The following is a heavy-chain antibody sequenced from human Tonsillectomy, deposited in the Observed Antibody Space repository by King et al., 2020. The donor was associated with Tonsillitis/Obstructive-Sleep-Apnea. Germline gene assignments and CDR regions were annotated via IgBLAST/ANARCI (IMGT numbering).Heavy chain of an antibody. D-gene: IGHD4-17*01. CDR2: IAYDGSNK. Sequence: VQLVESGGGVVQPGRSLRLSCAASGFIFRDYPMHWIRQTPDKGLEWVAVIAYDGSNKYYADSVKGRFTISRDNSNITLSLQMDSLRVEDTAKYYCARDLVRYGDYAFECFQSWGQGTLVIVTS. CDR3: ARDLVRYGDYAFECFQS. J-gene: IGHJ1*01. V-gene: IGHV3-30*01. CDR1: GFIFRDYP.